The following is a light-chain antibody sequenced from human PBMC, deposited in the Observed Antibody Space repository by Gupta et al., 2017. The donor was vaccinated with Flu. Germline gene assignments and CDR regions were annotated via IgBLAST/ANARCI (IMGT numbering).Light chain of an antibody. Sequence: DIHITQSPSSLSASVGDRVTLTCRASQSIRNYLDWYQEKPGKAPKRRIYAASSVEPGVTSRCSGRGWGTEFTPTISSRQPEDVATYYCQQCNRTPRTCGQGTXVEV. J-gene: IGKJ1*01. CDR1: QSIRNY. CDR3: QQCNRTPRT. V-gene: IGKV1-39*01. CDR2: AAS.